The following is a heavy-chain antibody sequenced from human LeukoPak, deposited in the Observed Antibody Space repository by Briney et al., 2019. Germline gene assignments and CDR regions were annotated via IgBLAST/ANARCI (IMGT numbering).Heavy chain of an antibody. CDR3: ARAYQRLGGLSFPDQ. D-gene: IGHD3-16*02. J-gene: IGHJ5*02. V-gene: IGHV7-4-1*02. CDR2: INPNTGNP. CDR1: GYTFTSYA. Sequence: GASVKVSCKASGYTFTSYAMNWVRQAPGHGLEWMGWINPNTGNPTYAQGFTGRSVFSLDTSVSTTYLQISSLKAEDTAVYYCARAYQRLGGLSFPDQWGQGTLVSVSS.